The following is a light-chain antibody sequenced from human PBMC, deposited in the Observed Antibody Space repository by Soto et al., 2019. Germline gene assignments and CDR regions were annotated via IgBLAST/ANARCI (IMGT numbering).Light chain of an antibody. V-gene: IGLV1-40*01. J-gene: IGLJ1*01. CDR3: QSYDRSLGCSYYV. CDR2: GNS. Sequence: QSALTQPPSVSGAPGQRVTISCTGSSTNIGAGYDVHWYQQLPGTAPKLLIYGNSNRPSGVPDRFSGSKSGTSASLAITGLPAEDDADYYGQSYDRSLGCSYYVFGTGTKLTVL. CDR1: STNIGAGYD.